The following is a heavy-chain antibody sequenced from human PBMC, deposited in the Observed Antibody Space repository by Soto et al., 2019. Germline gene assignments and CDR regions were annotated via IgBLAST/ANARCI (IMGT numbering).Heavy chain of an antibody. D-gene: IGHD3-10*01. Sequence: EVQLLESGGGLVQPGGSLRLSCAASGFTFSSYAMSWVRQAPGKGLEWVSAISSSGGSTYYADSVKGRFTISRDNSKNTLYLQMNSLRAEDTAVYYCAKDRGGGFDAFDIWGQGTMVTVSS. CDR1: GFTFSSYA. CDR2: ISSSGGST. J-gene: IGHJ3*02. CDR3: AKDRGGGFDAFDI. V-gene: IGHV3-23*01.